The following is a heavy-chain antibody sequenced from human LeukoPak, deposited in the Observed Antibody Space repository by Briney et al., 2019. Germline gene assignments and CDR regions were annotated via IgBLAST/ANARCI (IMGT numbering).Heavy chain of an antibody. V-gene: IGHV1-46*01. CDR3: ARDNSVGDNAWWFDP. CDR2: INPTGGGT. Sequence: ASVKVSCKASGYTFTSYYMHWVRQAPGQGLEWMGLINPTGGGTGYAQKFQGRVTMTRDMSTSTDYMELSSLRSEDTAIYYCARDNSVGDNAWWFDPWGQGTLVTVSS. CDR1: GYTFTSYY. D-gene: IGHD1-26*01. J-gene: IGHJ5*02.